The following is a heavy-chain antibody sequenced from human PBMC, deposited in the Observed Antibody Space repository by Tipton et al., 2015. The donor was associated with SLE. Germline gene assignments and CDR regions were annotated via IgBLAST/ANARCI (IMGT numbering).Heavy chain of an antibody. Sequence: QSGAEVKKPGASVKVSCKASGYTFTSYAMHWVRQDPGQRLEWMGWINAGNGNTKYSQKFQGRVTITRDTSASTAYMELSSLRSEDTAVYYCARHKWELRVAFDIWGQGTMVTVSS. CDR1: GYTFTSYA. V-gene: IGHV1-3*01. CDR2: INAGNGNT. D-gene: IGHD1-26*01. J-gene: IGHJ3*02. CDR3: ARHKWELRVAFDI.